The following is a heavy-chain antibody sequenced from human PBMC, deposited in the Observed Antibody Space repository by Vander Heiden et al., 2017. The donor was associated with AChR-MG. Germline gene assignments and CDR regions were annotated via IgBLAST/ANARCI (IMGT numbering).Heavy chain of an antibody. J-gene: IGHJ5*02. D-gene: IGHD3-10*01. Sequence: QVQLQESGPGLVKPSETLSLICTASGGSIPSPYWRWNRHAPGKGLEWIRNIYHSGNTIYNPSLKSRVTISLDTSKKQFSLNLDSVTAADTAIYYCARDDYGSGSSNYFDTWGQGTLVTVSS. CDR3: ARDDYGSGSSNYFDT. CDR2: IYHSGNT. CDR1: GGSIPSPY. V-gene: IGHV4-59*11.